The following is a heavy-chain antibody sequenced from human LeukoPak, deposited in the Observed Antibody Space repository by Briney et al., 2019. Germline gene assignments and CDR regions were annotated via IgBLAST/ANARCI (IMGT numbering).Heavy chain of an antibody. V-gene: IGHV3-30*01. J-gene: IGHJ4*02. CDR3: ARDVGYNYDYFDY. D-gene: IGHD5-24*01. CDR2: ISYDGSNK. Sequence: GGSLRLSCAASGFTFSSYAMHWVRQAPGKELEWVAVISYDGSNKYYADSVKGRFTISRDNSKNTLYLRMNSLRAEDTAVYYCARDVGYNYDYFDYWGQGTLVTVSS. CDR1: GFTFSSYA.